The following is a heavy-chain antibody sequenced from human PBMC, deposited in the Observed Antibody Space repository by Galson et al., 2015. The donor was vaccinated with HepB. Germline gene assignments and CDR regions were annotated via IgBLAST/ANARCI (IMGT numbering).Heavy chain of an antibody. V-gene: IGHV3-23*01. CDR2: ISSSGDST. Sequence: SLRLSCAASGFTFSNYAMSWVRQAPGKGLEWVSSISSSGDSTYYADSVKGRFTISRDNSKNTLYLQMNSLKAGDTAIYFCAKVLVEVGIVDTGMVGSTANKYYYYGMDVWGQGTTVTVSS. CDR3: AKVLVEVGIVDTGMVGSTANKYYYYGMDV. CDR1: GFTFSNYA. J-gene: IGHJ6*02. D-gene: IGHD5-18*01.